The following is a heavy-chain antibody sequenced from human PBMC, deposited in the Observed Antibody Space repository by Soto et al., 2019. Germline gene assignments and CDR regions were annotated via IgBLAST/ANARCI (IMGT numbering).Heavy chain of an antibody. Sequence: QVQLQESGPGLVKPSETLSLTCTVSGGSISSYYWSWIRQPPGKGLEWIGYIYYSGSTNYNPSLTSRVPISVDTSKNQFSLKLSSVTAADTAVYYCARGHEYSGYVSDAFDIWGQGTMVTVSS. CDR1: GGSISSYY. J-gene: IGHJ3*02. D-gene: IGHD5-12*01. V-gene: IGHV4-59*01. CDR3: ARGHEYSGYVSDAFDI. CDR2: IYYSGST.